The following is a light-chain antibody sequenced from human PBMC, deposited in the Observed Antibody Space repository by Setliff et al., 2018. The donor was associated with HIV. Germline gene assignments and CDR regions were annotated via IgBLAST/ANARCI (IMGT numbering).Light chain of an antibody. CDR2: YDH. CDR3: QVCDTSSDHYV. CDR1: NIGIKS. V-gene: IGLV3-21*04. Sequence: SYELTQRPSVSVAPGKTARITCGGDNIGIKSVHWYQQKPGQAPVVVMYYDHDRPSWIPERFSGSNSGNTATLTISRVEVGDEADYYCQVCDTSSDHYVFGTGTKVTVL. J-gene: IGLJ1*01.